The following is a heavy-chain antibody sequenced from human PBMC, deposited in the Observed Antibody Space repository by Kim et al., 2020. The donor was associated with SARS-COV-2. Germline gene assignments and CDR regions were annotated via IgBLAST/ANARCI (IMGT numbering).Heavy chain of an antibody. J-gene: IGHJ6*02. V-gene: IGHV1-24*01. D-gene: IGHD1-26*01. CDR2: FDPEDGET. CDR1: GYTLTELS. Sequence: ASVKVSCKVSGYTLTELSMHWVRQAPGKGLEWMGGFDPEDGETIYAQKFQGRVTMTEDTSTDTAYMELSSLRSEDTAVYYCATDAGGSYSVLPHYYYGMDVWGQGTTVTVSS. CDR3: ATDAGGSYSVLPHYYYGMDV.